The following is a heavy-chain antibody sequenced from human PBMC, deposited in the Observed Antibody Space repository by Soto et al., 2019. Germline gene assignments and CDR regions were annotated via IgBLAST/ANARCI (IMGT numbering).Heavy chain of an antibody. V-gene: IGHV4-39*07. CDR2: INHSGST. J-gene: IGHJ6*02. CDR3: ARGSVGQQLWVTRHYYYGTDV. D-gene: IGHD5-18*01. CDR1: GGSISSSSYY. Sequence: ETLSLTCTVSGGSISSSSYYWGWIRQPPGKGLEWIGEINHSGSTNYNPSLKSRVTISVDTSKNQFSLKLSSVTAADTAVYYCARGSVGQQLWVTRHYYYGTDVWGQGTTVTVSS.